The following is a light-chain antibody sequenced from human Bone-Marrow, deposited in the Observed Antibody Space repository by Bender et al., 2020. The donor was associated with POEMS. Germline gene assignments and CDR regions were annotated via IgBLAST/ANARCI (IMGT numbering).Light chain of an antibody. J-gene: IGLJ3*02. CDR2: DVT. V-gene: IGLV2-14*01. CDR3: SSYSSSSTPRV. CDR1: GSDVGVYNY. Sequence: QSALTQPASVSGSPGQSITISCTGTGSDVGVYNYVSWHQQHPGKAPKLMIYDVTNRPSGVSDRFSGSKSGTSASVVISGLRSEDEADYYCSSYSSSSTPRVFGGGTKLTVL.